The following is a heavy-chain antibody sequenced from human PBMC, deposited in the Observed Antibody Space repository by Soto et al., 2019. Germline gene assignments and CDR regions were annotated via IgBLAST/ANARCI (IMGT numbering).Heavy chain of an antibody. Sequence: QVQLQESGPGLVKPSESLSLTCTVSGGSISSHYWTWIRQPPGKGLEWIGYIYNSGNTNYNPSLKSRFTISVDTSKDQFSLKLTSVTAADAAVYYCARGANYYDSVGYYYYWGQGTLVTVSS. V-gene: IGHV4-59*11. D-gene: IGHD3-22*01. J-gene: IGHJ4*02. CDR1: GGSISSHY. CDR3: ARGANYYDSVGYYYY. CDR2: IYNSGNT.